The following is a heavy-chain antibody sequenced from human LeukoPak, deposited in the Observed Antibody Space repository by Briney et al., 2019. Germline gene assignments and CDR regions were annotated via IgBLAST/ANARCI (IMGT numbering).Heavy chain of an antibody. D-gene: IGHD3-10*01. J-gene: IGHJ5*02. CDR1: GLTFSSYG. Sequence: GGSLRLSCAASGLTFSSYGMHWVRQAPGKGLEWVAFIRCEGSNKYYAHSVKRRFTISRDNSKNTLYLQMNSLRAEDTAVQYCAKSPHYGSGNGTWGQGTLVTVSS. CDR3: AKSPHYGSGNGT. CDR2: IRCEGSNK. V-gene: IGHV3-30*02.